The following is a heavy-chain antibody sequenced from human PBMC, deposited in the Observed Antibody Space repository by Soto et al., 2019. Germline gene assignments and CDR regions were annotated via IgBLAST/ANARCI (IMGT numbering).Heavy chain of an antibody. CDR3: ARYSGQYAVIW. CDR1: GFTFSNDW. V-gene: IGHV3-7*04. D-gene: IGHD1-26*01. CDR2: IKEDGSDK. J-gene: IGHJ4*02. Sequence: EVQLVESGGGLVQPGESLRLSCAASGFTFSNDWMSWVRQAPGKGLEWVANIKEDGSDKKYVDSVRGRFTISRDNAKNSLYLQMNSLRAEDTAVYYCARYSGQYAVIWWGQGTLVTVSS.